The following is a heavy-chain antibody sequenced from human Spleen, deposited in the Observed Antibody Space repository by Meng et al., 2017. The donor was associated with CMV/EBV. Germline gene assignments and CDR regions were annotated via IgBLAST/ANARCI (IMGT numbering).Heavy chain of an antibody. Sequence: GESLKISCAASGFTFSSYAMSWVRQAPGKGLEWVSAISGSGGSTYYADSVKGRFTISRDNSKNSLYLQMNSLRAEDTALYYCAKAGGTIFGVVDYWGQGTLVTVSS. V-gene: IGHV3-23*01. D-gene: IGHD3-3*01. CDR1: GFTFSSYA. CDR3: AKAGGTIFGVVDY. CDR2: ISGSGGST. J-gene: IGHJ4*02.